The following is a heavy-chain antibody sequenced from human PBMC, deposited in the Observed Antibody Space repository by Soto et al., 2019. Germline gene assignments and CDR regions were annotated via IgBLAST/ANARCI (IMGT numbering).Heavy chain of an antibody. CDR1: GGTFSNYA. Sequence: QVQLVQSGAEVKKPGSSVKVSCKASGGTFSNYAITWVRQAPGQGLEWLGRIIPIFGTANYAQKFQGRVRITADESTTTAYMELSSLRSADRAVYYCANEGGREGSFGNWFDPWGQGTLVTVSS. CDR3: ANEGGREGSFGNWFDP. V-gene: IGHV1-69*15. D-gene: IGHD2-15*01. J-gene: IGHJ5*02. CDR2: IIPIFGTA.